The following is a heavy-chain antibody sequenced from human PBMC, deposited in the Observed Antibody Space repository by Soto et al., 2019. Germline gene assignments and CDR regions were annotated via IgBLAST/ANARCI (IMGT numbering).Heavy chain of an antibody. Sequence: PGGSLRLSCAASGFTFSSYGMHWVRQAPGKGLEWVAVISYDGSNKYYADSVKGRFTISRDNSKNTLYLQMNSLRAEDTAVYYCAKEKPEFYYDSSGYYLYFDYWGQGTMVT. J-gene: IGHJ4*02. CDR3: AKEKPEFYYDSSGYYLYFDY. CDR1: GFTFSSYG. V-gene: IGHV3-30*18. CDR2: ISYDGSNK. D-gene: IGHD3-22*01.